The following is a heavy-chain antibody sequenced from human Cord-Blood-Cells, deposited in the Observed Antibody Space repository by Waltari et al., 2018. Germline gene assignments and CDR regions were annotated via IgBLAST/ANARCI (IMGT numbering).Heavy chain of an antibody. CDR3: ARQVLGISGIGVAFDI. CDR2: IYYSGST. J-gene: IGHJ3*02. Sequence: QLQLQESGPGLVKPSETLSLTCTVSGGSISSSRYYWGWIRPPPGKGLEWIGSIYYSGSTYYNPSLKSRVTISVDTSKNQFSLKLSSVTAADTAVYYCARQVLGISGIGVAFDIWGQGTMVTVSS. D-gene: IGHD7-27*01. V-gene: IGHV4-39*01. CDR1: GGSISSSRYY.